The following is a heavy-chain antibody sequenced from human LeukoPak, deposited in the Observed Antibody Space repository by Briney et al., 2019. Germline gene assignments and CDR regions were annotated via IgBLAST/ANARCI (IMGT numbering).Heavy chain of an antibody. Sequence: ASVKVSCKASGYTFTNYGISWVRQAPGQGLEWMGWISAYNGDTNYAQKLQGRVTMTTDTSTSTAYMELRSLRSDDTAVYYCARVPGYCSSTSCFSYYYYYMDVWGKGTTVTISS. CDR1: GYTFTNYG. J-gene: IGHJ6*03. CDR3: ARVPGYCSSTSCFSYYYYYMDV. D-gene: IGHD2-2*03. CDR2: ISAYNGDT. V-gene: IGHV1-18*01.